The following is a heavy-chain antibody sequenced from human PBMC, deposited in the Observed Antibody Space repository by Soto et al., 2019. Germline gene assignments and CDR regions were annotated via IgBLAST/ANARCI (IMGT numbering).Heavy chain of an antibody. V-gene: IGHV4-59*08. CDR1: GGSIGTYY. D-gene: IGHD5-18*01. CDR2: IYYSGNT. Sequence: PSETLSLTCTVSGGSIGTYYWSWIRQPPGKGLEWIGYIYYSGNTNYNPSLKRRVSISVDTSKNQFSLKLSSVTAADTAVYYCARLTWIQLWRSTYFDYWGQGTLVTVSS. CDR3: ARLTWIQLWRSTYFDY. J-gene: IGHJ4*02.